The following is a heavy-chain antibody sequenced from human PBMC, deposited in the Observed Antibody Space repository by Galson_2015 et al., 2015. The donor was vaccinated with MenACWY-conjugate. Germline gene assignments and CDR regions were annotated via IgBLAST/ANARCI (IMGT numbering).Heavy chain of an antibody. J-gene: IGHJ3*02. CDR1: GGTFSSYA. V-gene: IGHV1-69*01. Sequence: VKVSCKASGGTFSSYAISWVRQAPGQGLEWMGGIIPIFGTANYAQKFQGRVTITADESTSTAYMELSSLRSEDTAVYYCAGSSASPQNAFDIRGQGTMVTVSS. CDR3: AGSSASPQNAFDI. D-gene: IGHD2-2*01. CDR2: IIPIFGTA.